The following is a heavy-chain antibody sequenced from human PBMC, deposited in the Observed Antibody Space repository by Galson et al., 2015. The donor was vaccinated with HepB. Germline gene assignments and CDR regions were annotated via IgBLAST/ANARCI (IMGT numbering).Heavy chain of an antibody. J-gene: IGHJ6*02. Sequence: SETLSLTCTVSGGSISSYYWSWIRQPPGKGLEWIGYIYYSGSTNYNPSLKSRVTISVDTSKNQFSLKLSSVTAADTAVYYCARSGASMVRGVHYYYYYGMDVWGQGTTVTVSS. CDR3: ARSGASMVRGVHYYYYYGMDV. D-gene: IGHD3-10*01. CDR2: IYYSGST. V-gene: IGHV4-59*01. CDR1: GGSISSYY.